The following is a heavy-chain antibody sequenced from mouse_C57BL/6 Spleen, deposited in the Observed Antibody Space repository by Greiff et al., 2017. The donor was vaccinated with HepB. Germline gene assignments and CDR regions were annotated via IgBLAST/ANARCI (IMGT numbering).Heavy chain of an antibody. CDR1: GYAFSSYW. CDR2: IYPGDGDT. V-gene: IGHV1-80*01. CDR3: ARGGGYYAGGFAY. D-gene: IGHD2-3*01. J-gene: IGHJ3*01. Sequence: QVQLQQSGAELVKPGASVKISCKASGYAFSSYWMNWVKQRPGKGLEWIGQIYPGDGDTNYNGKFKGKTTLTADKSSSTAYMQLSSLTSEDSAVYFCARGGGYYAGGFAYWGQGTLVTVSA.